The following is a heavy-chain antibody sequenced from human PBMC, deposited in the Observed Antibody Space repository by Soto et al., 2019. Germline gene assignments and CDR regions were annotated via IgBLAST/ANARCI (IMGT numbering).Heavy chain of an antibody. V-gene: IGHV1-46*01. J-gene: IGHJ2*01. CDR1: GYTFTSYY. Sequence: QVQLVQSGAEVKKPGASVKVSCKASGYTFTSYYMHWVRQAPGQGLEWMGIINPSGGSTSYAQKSQGGVTMTRDTSTSTVYMELSSLRSEDTAVYYCASGGTTGYWYFDLWGRGTLVTVSS. CDR2: INPSGGST. CDR3: ASGGTTGYWYFDL. D-gene: IGHD1-7*01.